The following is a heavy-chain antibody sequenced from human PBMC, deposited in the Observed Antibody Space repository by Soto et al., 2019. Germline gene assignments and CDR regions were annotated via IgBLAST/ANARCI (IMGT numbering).Heavy chain of an antibody. CDR3: VKDFGSGYLQVGADL. CDR2: ISYDGRNE. D-gene: IGHD2-15*01. J-gene: IGHJ5*02. V-gene: IGHV3-30*18. Sequence: GGSLRLSCRASGFAFSSRGMHWVRQAPGKGLEWVALISYDGRNEKYAESLKGRFTISRDNSESTLYLQMNGLRPEDAAVYYCVKDFGSGYLQVGADLWGQGTQVTVSS. CDR1: GFAFSSRG.